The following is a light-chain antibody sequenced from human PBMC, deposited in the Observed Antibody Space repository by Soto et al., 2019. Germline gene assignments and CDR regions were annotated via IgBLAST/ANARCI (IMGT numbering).Light chain of an antibody. Sequence: QSVLTQPPSASGSPGQSVTISCTGTSSDVGGYNYVSWYQQHPGKAPKLMIYEVSKRPSGVPDRFSGSKSGNTASLTVSGLQAEDEADYCCSSYAGSKNCHVFGTGTKLTVL. CDR1: SSDVGGYNY. CDR3: SSYAGSKNCHV. J-gene: IGLJ1*01. CDR2: EVS. V-gene: IGLV2-8*01.